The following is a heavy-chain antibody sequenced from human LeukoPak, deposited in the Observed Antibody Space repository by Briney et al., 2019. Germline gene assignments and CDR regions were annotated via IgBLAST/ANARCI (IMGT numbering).Heavy chain of an antibody. V-gene: IGHV3-23*01. CDR3: AKSLVYYSTDAFFDC. CDR1: GFTFSSYA. CDR2: INDNGGGT. D-gene: IGHD2-8*01. Sequence: GGSLRLSCAASGFTFSSYAMNWVRRAPGKGLEWVSTINDNGGGTSYADSVKGRFTISRDNSKSTLYLQMHSLRAEDTALYYCAKSLVYYSTDAFFDCWGQGTLVTVSS. J-gene: IGHJ4*02.